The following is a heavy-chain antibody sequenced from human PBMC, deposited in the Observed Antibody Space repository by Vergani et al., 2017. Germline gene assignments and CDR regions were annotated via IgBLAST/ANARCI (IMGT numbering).Heavy chain of an antibody. Sequence: QVQLVESGGGVVQPGRSLRLSCAASGFTFSSYGMHWVRQAPGKGLEWVAVISYDGSNKYYADSVKGRFTISRDNSKNTLYLQMNSLRAEDTAVYYCARDKSEQLVFREHIPAYYYYYGMDVWGQGP. CDR2: ISYDGSNK. CDR1: GFTFSSYG. J-gene: IGHJ6*02. D-gene: IGHD6-13*01. V-gene: IGHV3-30*03. CDR3: ARDKSEQLVFREHIPAYYYYYGMDV.